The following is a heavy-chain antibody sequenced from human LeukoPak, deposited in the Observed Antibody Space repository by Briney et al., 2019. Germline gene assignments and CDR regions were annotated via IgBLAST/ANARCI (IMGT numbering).Heavy chain of an antibody. V-gene: IGHV4-59*08. CDR1: VGSISNYY. J-gene: IGHJ3*02. CDR2: IFYSGST. Sequence: SETLSLTCTVSVGSISNYYYSWIRQPPGKGLEWIGNIFYSGSTNYNPSLKSRVTMSVDTSKNQFSLKLSSATAGDTAMYYCTRRRLARATTRPSYAFDIWGQGTMVTVSS. D-gene: IGHD3-10*01. CDR3: TRRRLARATTRPSYAFDI.